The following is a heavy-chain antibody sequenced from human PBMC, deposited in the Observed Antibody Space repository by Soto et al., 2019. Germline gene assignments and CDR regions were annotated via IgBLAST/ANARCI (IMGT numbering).Heavy chain of an antibody. CDR3: AKSKWGHLEWLLFVF. V-gene: IGHV3-23*01. D-gene: IGHD3-3*01. CDR1: GFTFSSYA. Sequence: EVQLLESGGGLVQPGGSLRLSCAASGFTFSSYAMSWVRQAPGKELEWVSAISGSGGSTYYADSVKGRFTISRDNSKNTLYLQMNSLRAEDTAVYYCAKSKWGHLEWLLFVFWGQGTLVTVSS. CDR2: ISGSGGST. J-gene: IGHJ4*02.